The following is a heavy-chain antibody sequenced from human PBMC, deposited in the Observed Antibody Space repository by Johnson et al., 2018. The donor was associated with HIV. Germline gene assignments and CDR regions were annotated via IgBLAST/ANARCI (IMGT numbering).Heavy chain of an antibody. CDR1: GFTFSNFA. D-gene: IGHD5-12*01. Sequence: QVQLVESGGGVVQPGRSLRLSCAASGFTFSNFAMHWVRQAPGKGLEWVAVMSYDGSNKYYADSVKGRFTISRDNSKNTLYLQMNSLRAEDTAVYYCARDQGPNGYGYDSGRSDAFDIWGQGTMVTVSS. CDR2: MSYDGSNK. CDR3: ARDQGPNGYGYDSGRSDAFDI. J-gene: IGHJ3*02. V-gene: IGHV3-30-3*01.